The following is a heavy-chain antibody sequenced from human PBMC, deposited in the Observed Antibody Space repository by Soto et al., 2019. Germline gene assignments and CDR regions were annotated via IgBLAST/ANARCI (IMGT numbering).Heavy chain of an antibody. CDR1: GFTFSSYW. Sequence: GGSLRLSCAASGFTFSSYWMSWVRQAPGKGLEWVANIKQDGSEKYYVDSVKGRFTISRDNAKNSLYLQMNSLRAEDTAVYYCARDIRGPRDVLMVYAPPPQHWGQGTLVTVSS. V-gene: IGHV3-7*01. J-gene: IGHJ1*01. D-gene: IGHD2-8*01. CDR2: IKQDGSEK. CDR3: ARDIRGPRDVLMVYAPPPQH.